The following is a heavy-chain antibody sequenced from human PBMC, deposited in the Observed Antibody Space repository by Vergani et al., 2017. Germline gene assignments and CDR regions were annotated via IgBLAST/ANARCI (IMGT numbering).Heavy chain of an antibody. CDR1: GFDFSSYI. V-gene: IGHV3-48*01. CDR2: VSTGTKSQ. J-gene: IGHJ6*03. CDR3: AKDLGGCNSISCSYYMDV. D-gene: IGHD2/OR15-2a*01. Sequence: VQLVESGGGVVQPGRSLRLSCAASGFDFSSYIMNWVRQAPGKGLEWVSFVSTGTKSQSYVESVKGRFTISRDSAKNSLYLQMDSLRAEDTAVYYCAKDLGGCNSISCSYYMDVWGKGTTVTV.